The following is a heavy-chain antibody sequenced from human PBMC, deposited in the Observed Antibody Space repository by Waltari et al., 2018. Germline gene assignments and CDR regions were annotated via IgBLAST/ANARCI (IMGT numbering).Heavy chain of an antibody. CDR3: ARDRSSTYLSGMDV. D-gene: IGHD2-2*01. V-gene: IGHV4-59*11. CDR1: GGSISSHY. J-gene: IGHJ6*02. CDR2: ITYSGST. Sequence: QVQLQESGPGLVKPSETLSLTCTVSGGSISSHYWSWIRPPPGKGLEWIGYITYSGSTNYNPSLKSRVTMSVDTSKNQFSLKLSSVTAADTAVYYCARDRSSTYLSGMDVWGQGTTVTVSS.